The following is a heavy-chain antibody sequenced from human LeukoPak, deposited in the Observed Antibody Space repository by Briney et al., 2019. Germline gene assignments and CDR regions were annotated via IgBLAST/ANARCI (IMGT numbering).Heavy chain of an antibody. CDR3: AKERGGFLKPFDY. CDR1: GFTFSSYA. Sequence: GGSLRLSCAASGFTFSSYAMSWVRQAPGKGLEWVSVISVSGGSTYYAHSVKGRFTLSRDNSKNTLYLQMNSLRAEDTAVYYCAKERGGFLKPFDYWGQGTLVTVSS. D-gene: IGHD3-3*01. V-gene: IGHV3-23*01. CDR2: ISVSGGST. J-gene: IGHJ4*02.